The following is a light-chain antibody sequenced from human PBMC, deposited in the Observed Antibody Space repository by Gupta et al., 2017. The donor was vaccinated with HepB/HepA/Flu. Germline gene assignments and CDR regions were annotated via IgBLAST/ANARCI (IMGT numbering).Light chain of an antibody. CDR3: QQYREGWT. CDR2: SAS. Sequence: EIVMTQSPDILSVSPGEKATLSCRASQSVGGSLAWYQQSPGRTPRLLIYSASHRASNVPIRFSGSGSGTEFSLTISSLQSEDFAIYYCQQYREGWTFGQGTKVEIK. V-gene: IGKV3-15*01. J-gene: IGKJ1*01. CDR1: QSVGGS.